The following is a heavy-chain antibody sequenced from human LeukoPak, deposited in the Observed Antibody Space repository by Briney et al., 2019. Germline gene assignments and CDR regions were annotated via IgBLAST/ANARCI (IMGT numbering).Heavy chain of an antibody. D-gene: IGHD3-10*01. J-gene: IGHJ4*02. V-gene: IGHV4-34*01. CDR1: SASISSYY. CDR3: ARLWFGEFKN. CDR2: INHSGST. Sequence: SETLSLTCTVSSASISSYYWSWIRQPPGKGLEWIGEINHSGSTNYNPSLKSRVTISVDTSKNQFSLKLSSVTAADTAVYYCARLWFGEFKNWGQGTLVTVSS.